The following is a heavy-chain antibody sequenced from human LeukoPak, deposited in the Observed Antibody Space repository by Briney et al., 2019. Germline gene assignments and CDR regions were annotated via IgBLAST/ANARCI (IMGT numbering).Heavy chain of an antibody. D-gene: IGHD3-9*01. J-gene: IGHJ3*02. CDR2: ISSSSSYT. V-gene: IGHV3-11*06. Sequence: GGSLRLSCAASGFTFSDYYMSWIRQAPGKGLERVSYISSSSSYTNYADSVKGRFTISRDNAKNSLYLQMNSLRAEDTAVYYCARETRYYDILTGYQHAAFDIWGQGTMVTVSS. CDR3: ARETRYYDILTGYQHAAFDI. CDR1: GFTFSDYY.